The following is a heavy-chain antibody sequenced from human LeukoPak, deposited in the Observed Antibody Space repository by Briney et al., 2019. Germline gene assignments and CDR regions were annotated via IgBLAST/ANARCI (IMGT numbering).Heavy chain of an antibody. D-gene: IGHD1-26*01. Sequence: SVNVSCKASGGTFSSYAISWVRQGPGQGLEWMGGIIPIFGTANYAQKFQGRVTITADESTSTAYMELSSLRSEDTAVYYCARASGSYSNFDYWGQGTLVTVSS. CDR2: IIPIFGTA. J-gene: IGHJ4*02. CDR1: GGTFSSYA. V-gene: IGHV1-69*13. CDR3: ARASGSYSNFDY.